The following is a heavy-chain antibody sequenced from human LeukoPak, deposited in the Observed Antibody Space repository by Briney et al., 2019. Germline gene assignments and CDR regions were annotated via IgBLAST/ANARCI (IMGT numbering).Heavy chain of an antibody. CDR2: INPSGGST. V-gene: IGHV1-46*01. J-gene: IGHJ4*02. CDR3: ARGVPRSGYDYVWGSYRYTNDY. D-gene: IGHD3-16*02. Sequence: ASVKVSCKTSGYTFTSYYIHWVRQAPGQGLEWMGIINPSGGSTSYAQKFQGRVTMTRNTSISTAYMELSSLRSEDTAVYYCARGVPRSGYDYVWGSYRYTNDYWGQGTLVTVSS. CDR1: GYTFTSYY.